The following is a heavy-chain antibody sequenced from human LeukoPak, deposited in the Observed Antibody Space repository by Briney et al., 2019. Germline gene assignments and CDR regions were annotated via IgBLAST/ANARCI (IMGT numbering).Heavy chain of an antibody. CDR1: VGSISSSSYH. Sequence: PSETLSLTCTVSVGSISSSSYHWGWIGQPPGKGLEWIASIYYSRTTYYNPSLKSLVTISVDTSKKQFSLKLNSVNAAEKAVYYCATEYSSSPHYWGQGALVTVSS. CDR2: IYYSRTT. V-gene: IGHV4-39*07. CDR3: ATEYSSSPHY. J-gene: IGHJ4*02. D-gene: IGHD3-22*01.